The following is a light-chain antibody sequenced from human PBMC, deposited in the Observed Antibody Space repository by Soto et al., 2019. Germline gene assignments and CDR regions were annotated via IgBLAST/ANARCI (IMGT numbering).Light chain of an antibody. CDR2: SNN. Sequence: QSVLTQPPSASGTPGQRVTISYSGSSSNIGSNTVNWYRQLPGTSPRLLIYSNNQRPAGVPDRFSGSKSGTSASLAISGLQSEDEADYYCAAWDDGLIGWVFGGGTKLTVL. V-gene: IGLV1-44*01. CDR1: SSNIGSNT. J-gene: IGLJ3*02. CDR3: AAWDDGLIGWV.